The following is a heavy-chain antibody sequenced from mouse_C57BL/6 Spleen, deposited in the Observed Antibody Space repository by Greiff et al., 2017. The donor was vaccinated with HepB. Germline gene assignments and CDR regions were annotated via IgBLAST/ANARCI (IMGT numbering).Heavy chain of an antibody. CDR1: GYTFTDYY. J-gene: IGHJ3*01. CDR3: APYDYDGGFAY. V-gene: IGHV1-26*01. D-gene: IGHD2-4*01. Sequence: VQLQQSGPELVKPGASVKISCKASGYTFTDYYMNWVKQSHGKSLEWIGDINPNNGGTSYNQKFKGKATLTVDKSSSTAYMELRSLTSEDSAVYYCAPYDYDGGFAYWGQGTLVTVSA. CDR2: INPNNGGT.